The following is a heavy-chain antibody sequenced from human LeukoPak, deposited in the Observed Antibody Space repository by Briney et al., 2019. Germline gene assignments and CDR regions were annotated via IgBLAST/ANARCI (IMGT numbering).Heavy chain of an antibody. CDR2: IYYSGST. CDR3: ARTLYRNDDFDY. J-gene: IGHJ4*02. CDR1: GGSISSGGYY. D-gene: IGHD1-1*01. V-gene: IGHV4-31*03. Sequence: SETLSLTCTVSGGSISSGGYYWSWIRQHPGKGLEWIGYIYYSGSTYYNPSLKSRVTTSVDTSKNQFSLKLSSVTAADTAVYYCARTLYRNDDFDYWGQGTLVTVSS.